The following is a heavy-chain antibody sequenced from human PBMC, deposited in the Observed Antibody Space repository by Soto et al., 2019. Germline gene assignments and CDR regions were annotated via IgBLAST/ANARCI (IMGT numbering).Heavy chain of an antibody. CDR3: AKDPTIFGVVITNGMDV. Sequence: QVQLVESGGGVVQPGRSLRLSCAASGFTFSSYGMHWVRQAPGKGLEWVAVISYDGSNKYYADSVKGRFTISRDNSKNTLYLQMNSLRAEDTAVYYCAKDPTIFGVVITNGMDVWGQGTTVTVSS. V-gene: IGHV3-30*18. CDR1: GFTFSSYG. CDR2: ISYDGSNK. D-gene: IGHD3-3*01. J-gene: IGHJ6*02.